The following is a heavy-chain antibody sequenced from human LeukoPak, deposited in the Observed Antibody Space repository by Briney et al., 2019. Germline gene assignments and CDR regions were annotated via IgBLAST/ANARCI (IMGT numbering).Heavy chain of an antibody. CDR2: IYYSGST. CDR1: GGSISSSSYY. D-gene: IGHD6-13*01. V-gene: IGHV4-39*07. Sequence: PSETLSLTCTVSGGSISSSSYYWGWIRQPPGKGLGWIGSIYYSGSTYYNPSLKSRVTISVDTSKNQFSLKLSSVTAADTAVYYCARGGRTRRVLDVWGKGTTVTVSS. J-gene: IGHJ6*04. CDR3: ARGGRTRRVLDV.